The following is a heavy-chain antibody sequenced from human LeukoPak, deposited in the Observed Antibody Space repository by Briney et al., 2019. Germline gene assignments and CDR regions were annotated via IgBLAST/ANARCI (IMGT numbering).Heavy chain of an antibody. D-gene: IGHD6-13*01. V-gene: IGHV3-23*01. J-gene: IGHJ5*02. Sequence: PGXSLRLSCAASGFTFRSYAMTWVRQAPGKGLEWVSGITASGGSTYYEDSVKGRFNISRDNAKNTVYLQMNSLRVEDTAIYYCAKDREPAAVGWFDPWGQGTLVTVSS. CDR2: ITASGGST. CDR1: GFTFRSYA. CDR3: AKDREPAAVGWFDP.